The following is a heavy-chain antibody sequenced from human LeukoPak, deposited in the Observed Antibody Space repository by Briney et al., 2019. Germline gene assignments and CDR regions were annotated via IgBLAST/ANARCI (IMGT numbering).Heavy chain of an antibody. Sequence: GESLRISCKGSGYSFSSYWINWVRQMPGKGLEWMGRIDPSNSYTNYNPSFQGHVTISADKSISTAYLQWSSLMASDTAMYYCARHTISDYWGQGTQVTVSS. CDR3: ARHTISDY. CDR2: IDPSNSYT. V-gene: IGHV5-10-1*01. D-gene: IGHD3-10*01. CDR1: GYSFSSYW. J-gene: IGHJ4*02.